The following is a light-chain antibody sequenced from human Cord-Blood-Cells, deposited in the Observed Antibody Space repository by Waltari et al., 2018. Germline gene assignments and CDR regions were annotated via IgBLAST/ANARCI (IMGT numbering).Light chain of an antibody. CDR1: RTDVGGYNY. CDR3: SSYTSSSTVV. V-gene: IGLV2-14*01. Sequence: QSALTHPAHVSGSPGPSITISATGTRTDVGGYNYVSWYQQHQGKAPKLMIYEVSNRPSGVSNRFSGSKSGNTASLTISGLQAEDEADYYCSSYTSSSTVVFGGGTKLTVL. J-gene: IGLJ2*01. CDR2: EVS.